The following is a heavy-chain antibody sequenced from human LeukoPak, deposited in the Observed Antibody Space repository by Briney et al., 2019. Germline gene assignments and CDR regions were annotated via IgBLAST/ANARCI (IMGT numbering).Heavy chain of an antibody. J-gene: IGHJ6*02. Sequence: ASVKVSCKASGGTFSSYAISWVRQAPGQGLEWMGGIIPIFGTANYAQKFQGRVTITAEESTSTAYMELSSLRSEDTAVYYCARVTSHYDILTGYSTSPIYYYYYGMDVWGQGTTVTVSS. D-gene: IGHD3-9*01. CDR1: GGTFSSYA. V-gene: IGHV1-69*13. CDR3: ARVTSHYDILTGYSTSPIYYYYYGMDV. CDR2: IIPIFGTA.